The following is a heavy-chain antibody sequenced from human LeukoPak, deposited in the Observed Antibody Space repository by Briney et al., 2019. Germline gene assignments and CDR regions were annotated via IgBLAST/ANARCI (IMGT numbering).Heavy chain of an antibody. D-gene: IGHD3-10*02. CDR2: IGSSDSTT. CDR3: AELGITMIGGV. J-gene: IGHJ6*04. V-gene: IGHV3-48*03. Sequence: PGGSLRLSCAASGFSFSSYEMNWVRQAPGKGLEWLSYIGSSDSTTHYADSVKGRFTISRDNAKSSLYLQMNSLRAEDTAVYYCAELGITMIGGVWGKGTTVTISS. CDR1: GFSFSSYE.